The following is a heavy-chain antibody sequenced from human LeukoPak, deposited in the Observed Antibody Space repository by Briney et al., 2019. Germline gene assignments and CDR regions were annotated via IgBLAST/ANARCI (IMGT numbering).Heavy chain of an antibody. V-gene: IGHV1-2*02. CDR1: GYTFTGYY. Sequence: AASVKVSCKASGYTFTGYYMHWVRQAPGQGLEWMGWINPNSGGTNYAQKFQGRVTMTRDTSITTAYMDLSRLRSDDTAVYYCATNREYCGGDCYSYDAFDVWGQGTVVTVSS. CDR3: ATNREYCGGDCYSYDAFDV. CDR2: INPNSGGT. D-gene: IGHD2-21*01. J-gene: IGHJ3*01.